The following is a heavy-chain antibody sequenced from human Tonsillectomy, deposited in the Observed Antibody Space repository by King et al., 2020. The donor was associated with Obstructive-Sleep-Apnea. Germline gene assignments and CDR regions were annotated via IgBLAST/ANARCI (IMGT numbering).Heavy chain of an antibody. CDR1: GGSISSYY. CDR2: IYYSGST. Sequence: VQLQESGPGLVKPSETLSLTCTVSGGSISSYYWSWIRQPPGKGLEWIGYIYYSGSTNYNPSLKSRVTISVDTSNNQFSPKLTSVTAADTAVYYCARQRSTNWLMGYWGQGTLVTVSS. V-gene: IGHV4-59*01. D-gene: IGHD2-8*01. CDR3: ARQRSTNWLMGY. J-gene: IGHJ4*02.